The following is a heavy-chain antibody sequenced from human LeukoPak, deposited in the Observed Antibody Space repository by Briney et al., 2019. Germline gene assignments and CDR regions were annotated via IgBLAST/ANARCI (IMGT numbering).Heavy chain of an antibody. CDR3: ATSYPGAFDI. CDR2: IYSGGST. D-gene: IGHD2-2*01. CDR1: GFTFSSYW. J-gene: IGHJ3*02. Sequence: GGSLRLSCAASGFTFSSYWMSWVRQAPGKGLEWVSVIYSGGSTYYADSVKGRFTISRDNSKNTLYLQMNSLRAEDTAVYYCATSYPGAFDIWGQGTMVTVSS. V-gene: IGHV3-66*01.